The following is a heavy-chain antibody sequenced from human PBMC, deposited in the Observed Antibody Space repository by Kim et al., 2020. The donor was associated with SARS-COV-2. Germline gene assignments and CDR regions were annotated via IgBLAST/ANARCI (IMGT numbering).Heavy chain of an antibody. D-gene: IGHD5-12*01. CDR2: IIPVFGTA. J-gene: IGHJ5*01. CDR3: ARGGRAYSGRDRWSLYNWF. V-gene: IGHV1-69*13. CDR1: GGSFSGYG. Sequence: SVKVSCKASGGSFSGYGFSWIRQAPGQGLEWMGGIIPVFGTANYAQTFQGSVTITADESTRTVYMELRSLKFDDTAVYYFARGGRAYSGRDRWSLYNWF.